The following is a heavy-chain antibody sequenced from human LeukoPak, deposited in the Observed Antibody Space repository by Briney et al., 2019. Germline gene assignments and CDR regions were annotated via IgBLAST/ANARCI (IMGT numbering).Heavy chain of an antibody. Sequence: ASVKVSCKASGYTFTSYPITWVRQAPGQGLEWMGWITTYNGNTNYAQKLQGRVTITTDTSTSTAYMDLRGLRSDDTAVYYCARGYDYGDYVGDFDYWGQGTLVTVSS. V-gene: IGHV1-18*01. CDR1: GYTFTSYP. CDR3: ARGYDYGDYVGDFDY. J-gene: IGHJ4*02. CDR2: ITTYNGNT. D-gene: IGHD4-17*01.